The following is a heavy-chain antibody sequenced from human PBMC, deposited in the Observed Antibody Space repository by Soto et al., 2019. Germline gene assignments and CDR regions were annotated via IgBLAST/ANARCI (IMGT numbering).Heavy chain of an antibody. CDR1: GFTCSSYA. V-gene: IGHV3-23*01. CDR3: AKHLVVVAATPGVYYYYMDV. CDR2: ISGSGGST. D-gene: IGHD2-15*01. Sequence: GGSLRHSCAASGFTCSSYAMILVRQAPGKGLEWVSAISGSGGSTYYADSVKGRFTISRDNSKNTLYLQMNSLRAEDTAVYYCAKHLVVVAATPGVYYYYMDVWGKGTTVTVSS. J-gene: IGHJ6*03.